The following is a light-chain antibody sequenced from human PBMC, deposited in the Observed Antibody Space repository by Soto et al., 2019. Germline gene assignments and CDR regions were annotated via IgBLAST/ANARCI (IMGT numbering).Light chain of an antibody. Sequence: DIQMTQSPSTLSASAGDRVTITCRASQSISTWLAWYQQRPGKAPKLLIHEASSLASGVPSRFSGSGSETEFTLTISSLQPDDFATYYCQQYNSYPLTFGGGTKVEIK. CDR2: EAS. CDR3: QQYNSYPLT. CDR1: QSISTW. V-gene: IGKV1-5*03. J-gene: IGKJ4*01.